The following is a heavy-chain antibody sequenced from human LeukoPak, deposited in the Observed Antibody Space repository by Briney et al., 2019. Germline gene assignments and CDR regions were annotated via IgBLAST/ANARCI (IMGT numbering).Heavy chain of an antibody. V-gene: IGHV3-21*01. CDR1: GFTFSSYS. D-gene: IGHD5-18*01. J-gene: IGHJ4*02. Sequence: GGSLRLSCAASGFTFSSYSMNWVRQAPGKGLEWVSSISSSSGYIYYADSVKGRFTISRDNAKNSLYLQMNSLRAEDTAVYYCARGVLSGWAAMAFDYWGQGTLVTVSS. CDR3: ARGVLSGWAAMAFDY. CDR2: ISSSSGYI.